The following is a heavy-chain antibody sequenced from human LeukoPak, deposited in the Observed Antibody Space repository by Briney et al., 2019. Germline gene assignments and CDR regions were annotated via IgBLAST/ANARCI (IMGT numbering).Heavy chain of an antibody. J-gene: IGHJ4*02. CDR1: GYTFTSYG. Sequence: GASVKVSCKASGYTFTSYGISWVRQAPGQGLEWMGWISAYNGNTNYAQKLQGRVTMTTDTSTSTAYMELRSLRSDDTAVYHCAIDTGAVAGIDNQFDYRGQGTLVTVSS. D-gene: IGHD6-19*01. CDR2: ISAYNGNT. V-gene: IGHV1-18*01. CDR3: AIDTGAVAGIDNQFDY.